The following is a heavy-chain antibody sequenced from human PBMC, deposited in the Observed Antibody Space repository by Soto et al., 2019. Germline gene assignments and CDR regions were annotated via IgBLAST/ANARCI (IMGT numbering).Heavy chain of an antibody. CDR2: INNDGSSR. D-gene: IGHD3-22*01. CDR3: SSDATSCYSDARDY. J-gene: IGHJ4*02. V-gene: IGHV3-74*01. Sequence: PGGSLRLSCAASGFTFSSYCMHWVRQSPGKGLMWVSRINNDGSSRSYADSVKGRFTISRDNAKNTLYLQVNSLRAEDTAMYYCSSDATSCYSDARDYWGQGTLVTVSS. CDR1: GFTFSSYC.